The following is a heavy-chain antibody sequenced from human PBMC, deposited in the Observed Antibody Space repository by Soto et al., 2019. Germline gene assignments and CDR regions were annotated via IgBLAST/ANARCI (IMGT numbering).Heavy chain of an antibody. CDR1: GGSISSGGYY. V-gene: IGHV4-31*03. CDR2: IYYCGNT. J-gene: IGHJ2*01. D-gene: IGHD5-12*01. CDR3: ARVPLVATITWNWYFDL. Sequence: QVQLQESGPGLVKPSQTLSLTCTVSGGSISSGGYYWSWIRQHPGKGLEWIGYIYYCGNTYYNPSLKLRVTISVDTSKNQFSLKLSSVTAADTAVYYCARVPLVATITWNWYFDLWGRGTLVTVSS.